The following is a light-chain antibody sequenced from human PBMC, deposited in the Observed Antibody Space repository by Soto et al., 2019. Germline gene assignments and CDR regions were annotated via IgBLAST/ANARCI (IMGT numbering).Light chain of an antibody. CDR2: KAS. V-gene: IGKV1-5*03. CDR1: QSISSW. J-gene: IGKJ1*01. CDR3: QQYNDNWT. Sequence: DIQMTQSPSTLSASVGDRVTITCRASQSISSWLAWHQQKPGKAPRLLIYKASNLESGVPSRFSGSGSGTEFTRTITSLQPDDSATEYCQQYNDNWTFGQGTKVEIK.